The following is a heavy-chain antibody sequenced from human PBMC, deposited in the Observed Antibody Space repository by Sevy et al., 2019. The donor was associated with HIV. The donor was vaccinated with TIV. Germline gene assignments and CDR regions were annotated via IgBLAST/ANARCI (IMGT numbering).Heavy chain of an antibody. Sequence: ASVKVSCKVSGYTLTQLSMHWVRQAPGKGLEWMGTFDPEDDKTIYAQKFQGRVTMTEDKSTDTAYMELSSPRSEDTAMFYCATTKDYYDNSGYPFDYWGQGTLVTVSS. CDR3: ATTKDYYDNSGYPFDY. CDR2: FDPEDDKT. CDR1: GYTLTQLS. D-gene: IGHD3-22*01. J-gene: IGHJ4*02. V-gene: IGHV1-24*01.